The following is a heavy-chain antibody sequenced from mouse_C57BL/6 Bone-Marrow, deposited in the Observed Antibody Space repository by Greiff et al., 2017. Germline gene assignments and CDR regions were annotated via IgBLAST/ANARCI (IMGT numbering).Heavy chain of an antibody. CDR1: GYTFTSYW. V-gene: IGHV1-64*01. CDR2: IHPNSGST. CDR3: ARGSAY. Sequence: QVQLKQPGAELVKPGASVKLSCKASGYTFTSYWMHWVKQRPGQGLEWIGMIHPNSGSTNYNAKFKSKATLAVDKSSSTAYMQLSSLTSEDSAVYYCARGSAYWGQGTLVTVSA. J-gene: IGHJ3*01.